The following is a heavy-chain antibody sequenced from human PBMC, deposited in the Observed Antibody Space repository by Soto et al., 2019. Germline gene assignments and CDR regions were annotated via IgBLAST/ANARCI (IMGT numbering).Heavy chain of an antibody. V-gene: IGHV3-33*01. CDR1: GFTFSSYG. CDR2: IWYDGSNK. Sequence: GGSLRLSCAASGFTFSSYGMHWVRQAPGNGLEWVAFIWYDGSNKYYADSVKGRFTISRDNSKNTLYLQMNSLRAEDTAVYYCARGVLGSGWLPAYYYYGMDVWGQGTTVTVSS. J-gene: IGHJ6*02. D-gene: IGHD6-19*01. CDR3: ARGVLGSGWLPAYYYYGMDV.